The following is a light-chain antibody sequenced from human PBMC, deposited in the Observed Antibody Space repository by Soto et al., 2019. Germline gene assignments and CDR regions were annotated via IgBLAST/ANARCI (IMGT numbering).Light chain of an antibody. V-gene: IGKV3-15*01. CDR3: QQYNNWPPIT. CDR2: YAS. Sequence: EIMMTQSPATLSVSPGERATLSCRASQSVRNNLAWYQQKPGQAPRLLIYYASTRATGIPARFSGSGSGTEFTLTISSLPSEDFALYYCQQYNNWPPITFGQWTRLEIK. J-gene: IGKJ5*01. CDR1: QSVRNN.